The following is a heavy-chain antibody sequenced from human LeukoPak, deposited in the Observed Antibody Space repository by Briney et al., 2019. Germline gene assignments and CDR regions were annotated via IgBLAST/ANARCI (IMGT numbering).Heavy chain of an antibody. D-gene: IGHD2-2*01. CDR2: ISYDGSNK. V-gene: IGHV3-30-3*01. J-gene: IGHJ6*02. CDR1: GFTFSSYA. CDR3: ARDLRVWNCSSTSCPMDV. Sequence: GGSLRLSCAASGFTFSSYAMSWVRQAPGKGLEGVAVISYDGSNKYYADSVKGRFTISRDNSKNTLYLQMNSLRAEDTAVYYCARDLRVWNCSSTSCPMDVWGQGTTVTVSS.